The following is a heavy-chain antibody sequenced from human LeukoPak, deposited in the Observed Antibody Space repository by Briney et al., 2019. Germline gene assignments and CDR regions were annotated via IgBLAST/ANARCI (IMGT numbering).Heavy chain of an antibody. D-gene: IGHD5-12*01. J-gene: IGHJ6*03. CDR2: ISWNSGSI. CDR1: GFTFDDYA. V-gene: IGHV3-9*01. CDR3: AKIGVATTDYYYYMDV. Sequence: GGSLRLSCAASGFTFDDYAMHWVRQAPGKGQEWVSGISWNSGSIGYADSVKGRFTISRDNSKNTLYLQMNSLRAEDTAVYYCAKIGVATTDYYYYMDVWGKGTTVTVSS.